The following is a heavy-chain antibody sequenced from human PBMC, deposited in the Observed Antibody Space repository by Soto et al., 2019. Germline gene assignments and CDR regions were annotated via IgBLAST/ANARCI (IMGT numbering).Heavy chain of an antibody. CDR2: IIPILGIA. Sequence: SVKVSCKASGYTFTSYGISWVRQAPGQGLEWMGRIIPILGIANYAQKFQGRVTITADKSTSTAYMELSSLRSEDTAVYYCALGYCSSTSCYSNYYYYYMDVWGKGTTVTVSS. CDR3: ALGYCSSTSCYSNYYYYYMDV. V-gene: IGHV1-69*04. CDR1: GYTFTSYG. D-gene: IGHD2-2*01. J-gene: IGHJ6*03.